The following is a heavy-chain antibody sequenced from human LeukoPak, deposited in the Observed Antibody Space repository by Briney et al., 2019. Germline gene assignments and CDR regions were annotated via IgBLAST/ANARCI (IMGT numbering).Heavy chain of an antibody. Sequence: GASVKVSCKTSGYTFTSCYMHWVRQAPGQGLEWMGMINPSAGSTRYAQKFQGRVTMTTDTSTSTVYMELSSLRSEDTAVYYCARDLDYGEKSEDYWGQGTLVTVSS. J-gene: IGHJ4*02. CDR1: GYTFTSCY. CDR2: INPSAGST. CDR3: ARDLDYGEKSEDY. D-gene: IGHD4/OR15-4a*01. V-gene: IGHV1-46*01.